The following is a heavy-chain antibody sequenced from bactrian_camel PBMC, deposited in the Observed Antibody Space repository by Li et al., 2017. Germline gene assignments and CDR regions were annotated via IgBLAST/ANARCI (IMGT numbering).Heavy chain of an antibody. CDR3: AARRYCTGGYAAFLVFAY. D-gene: IGHD8*01. CDR1: GFTVSRQW. CDR2: ISKFGSI. V-gene: IGHV3S26*01. J-gene: IGHJ6*01. Sequence: HVQLVESGGGLVQPGGSLRLSCAASGFTVSRQWMYWLRQAPGKEREGVAQISKFGSIIYADSVKGRFTISKDNAKNTLYLQMNSLKPEDTAMYYCAARRYCTGGYAAFLVFAYWGQGTQVTVS.